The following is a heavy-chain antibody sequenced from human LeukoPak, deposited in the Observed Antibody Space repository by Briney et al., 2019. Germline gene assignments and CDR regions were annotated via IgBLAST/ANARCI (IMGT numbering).Heavy chain of an antibody. CDR1: GFTLSSNY. CDR2: LYNTGST. Sequence: GGSLRLSCAASGFTLSSNYMSWVRQAPGKGLECVSVLYNTGSTYYADSVKGRFTISRDNAKNSLYLQMNSLRVEDTAVYYCARTLTTTYCWGQGTLVTVSS. J-gene: IGHJ4*02. V-gene: IGHV3-53*01. CDR3: ARTLTTTYC. D-gene: IGHD4-17*01.